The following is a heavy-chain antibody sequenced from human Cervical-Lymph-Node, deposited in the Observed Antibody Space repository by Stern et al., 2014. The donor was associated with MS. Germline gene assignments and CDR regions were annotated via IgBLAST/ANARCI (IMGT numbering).Heavy chain of an antibody. D-gene: IGHD3/OR15-3a*01. Sequence: QVQLVQSGGGLVKPGGSLRLSCATSGFSFRGYYMNWIRQAPGKGLEWVSRISASGRTKHYADSVRGRFTISRDNAKDLLFLQMDGLRAEDTAVYYCARVGPLDGERYPFDSWGQGTLVTVSS. CDR2: ISASGRTK. V-gene: IGHV3-11*01. J-gene: IGHJ4*02. CDR3: ARVGPLDGERYPFDS. CDR1: GFSFRGYY.